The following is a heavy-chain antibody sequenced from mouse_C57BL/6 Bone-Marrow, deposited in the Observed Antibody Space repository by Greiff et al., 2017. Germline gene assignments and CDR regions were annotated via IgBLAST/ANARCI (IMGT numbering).Heavy chain of an antibody. Sequence: VKLMESGAELARPGASVKLSCKASGYTFTSYGISWVKQRTGQGLEWIGEIYPRSGNTYYNEKFKGKATLTADKSSSTAYMELRSRTSEDSAVYFCAREGGGYAMDYWGQGTSVTVSS. V-gene: IGHV1-81*01. CDR3: AREGGGYAMDY. J-gene: IGHJ4*01. D-gene: IGHD1-1*02. CDR2: IYPRSGNT. CDR1: GYTFTSYG.